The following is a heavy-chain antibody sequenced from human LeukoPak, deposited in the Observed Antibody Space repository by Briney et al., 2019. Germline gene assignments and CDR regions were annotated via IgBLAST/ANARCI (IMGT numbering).Heavy chain of an antibody. CDR3: AKTPDYYGSGSSSYIDC. Sequence: GGSLRLSCAASGFTFSSYAMSWVRQAPGKGLEWVSAISGSGCGTYYANSVKGRFTISRDSSRDTLYLQMNSLRAEDTALYFCAKTPDYYGSGSSSYIDCWGQGTLVSVSS. J-gene: IGHJ4*02. D-gene: IGHD3-10*01. V-gene: IGHV3-23*01. CDR1: GFTFSSYA. CDR2: ISGSGCGT.